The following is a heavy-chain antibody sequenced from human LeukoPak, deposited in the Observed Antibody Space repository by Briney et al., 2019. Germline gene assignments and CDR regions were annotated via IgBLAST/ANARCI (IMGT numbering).Heavy chain of an antibody. J-gene: IGHJ6*02. V-gene: IGHV1-69*10. CDR3: ARGHNGMHV. Sequence: SVTVSCKASGGSFSSYAMSWVRQAPGQGLEGMGRITPILGLAAYAQKFQGTVTINADKSTSTAYMELSSLRSKDTAVYYCARGHNGMHVWGQGTTVTVSS. CDR2: ITPILGLA. CDR1: GGSFSSYA.